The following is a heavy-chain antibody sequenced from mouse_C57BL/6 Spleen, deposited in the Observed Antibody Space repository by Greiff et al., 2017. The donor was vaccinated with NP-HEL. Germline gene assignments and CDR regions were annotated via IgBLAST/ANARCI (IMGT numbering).Heavy chain of an antibody. V-gene: IGHV1-72*01. D-gene: IGHD1-1*01. CDR1: GYTFTSYW. CDR3: ARPNYYGSSYWYFDV. CDR2: IDPNSGGT. Sequence: QVQLQQPGAELVKPGASVKLSCKASGYTFTSYWMHWVKQRPGRGLEWIGRIDPNSGGTKYNEKFKSKATLTVDKPSSPAYMQLSSLTSEDSAVYYCARPNYYGSSYWYFDVWGTGTTVTVSS. J-gene: IGHJ1*03.